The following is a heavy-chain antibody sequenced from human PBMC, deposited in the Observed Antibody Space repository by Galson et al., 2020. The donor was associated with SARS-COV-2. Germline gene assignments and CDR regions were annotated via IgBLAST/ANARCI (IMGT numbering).Heavy chain of an antibody. Sequence: KIGESLKISCTASGVAFNKYTMHWVRQAPGKGPEWHSSMSSSGSQIFYAASVRGRFTISRDDATNSLFLQMNSLRAEDTGVYYCAKAVGTAAFYYWYFDLWGRGALVTVSS. CDR2: MSSSGSQI. CDR3: AKAVGTAAFYYWYFDL. D-gene: IGHD6-13*01. J-gene: IGHJ2*01. V-gene: IGHV3-21*01. CDR1: GVAFNKYT.